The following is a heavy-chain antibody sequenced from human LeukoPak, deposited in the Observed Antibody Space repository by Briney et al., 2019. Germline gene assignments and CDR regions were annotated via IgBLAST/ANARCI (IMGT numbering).Heavy chain of an antibody. CDR3: ARYSSTWPYWYFDL. CDR2: IYHSGST. J-gene: IGHJ2*01. CDR1: GGSISSGSYS. V-gene: IGHV4-30-2*01. Sequence: SETLSLTCTVSGGSISSGSYSWGWIRQPPGKGLEWIGYIYHSGSTYYNPSLKSRVTISVDRSKNQFSLKLTSVTAADTAVYYCARYSSTWPYWYFDLWGRGTLVTVSS. D-gene: IGHD6-13*01.